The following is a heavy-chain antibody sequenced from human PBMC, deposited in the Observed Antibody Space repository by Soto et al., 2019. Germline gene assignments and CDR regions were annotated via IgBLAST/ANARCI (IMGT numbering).Heavy chain of an antibody. J-gene: IGHJ4*02. D-gene: IGHD3-10*01. Sequence: QLQLQESGPGLVKPSETLSLTCTVSGGSVSGSDYYWGWIRQPPGKGLEYIGGSHYTGGTNHNPSLKCVVTLFIATPKILFSFKLSSVAAGDTAVYYCARLGVTMVRGVVGYWGRGTRVTISS. CDR3: ARLGVTMVRGVVGY. CDR1: GGSVSGSDYY. CDR2: SHYTGGT. V-gene: IGHV4-39*01.